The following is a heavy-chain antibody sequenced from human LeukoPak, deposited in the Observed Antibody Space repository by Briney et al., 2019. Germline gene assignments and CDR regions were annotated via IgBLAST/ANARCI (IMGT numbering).Heavy chain of an antibody. CDR2: ISGSGGST. Sequence: GGSLRLSCAASGFTFSSYAMSWVRQAQGTGLERVSAISGSGGSTYYADSVKGRFTISRDNSKNTLYLQMNSLRAEDTAVYYCAKGELFGYCSSTSCYADPRCSDYWGQGTLVTVSS. CDR1: GFTFSSYA. J-gene: IGHJ4*02. CDR3: AKGELFGYCSSTSCYADPRCSDY. V-gene: IGHV3-23*01. D-gene: IGHD2-2*03.